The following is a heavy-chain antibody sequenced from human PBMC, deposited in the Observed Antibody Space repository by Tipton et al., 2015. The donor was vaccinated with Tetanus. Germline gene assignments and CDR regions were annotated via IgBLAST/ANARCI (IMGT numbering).Heavy chain of an antibody. V-gene: IGHV4-61*01. Sequence: TLSLTCTVSGGSVNDGRFYWTWIRQPPGKALEWVAHIYYSGSATYNPSLKSRATISVDRSKNQFSLKLSSVTAADTAVYFCARGGTMVHGVILQDHFYYWGQGTLVTVSS. CDR3: ARGGTMVHGVILQDHFYY. D-gene: IGHD3-10*01. CDR1: GGSVNDGRFY. CDR2: IYYSGSA. J-gene: IGHJ4*02.